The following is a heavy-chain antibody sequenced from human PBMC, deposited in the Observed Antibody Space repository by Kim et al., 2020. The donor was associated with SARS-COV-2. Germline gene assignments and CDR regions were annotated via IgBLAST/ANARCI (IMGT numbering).Heavy chain of an antibody. V-gene: IGHV1-18*01. CDR3: ARGDIVVVPAAMGLGDY. J-gene: IGHJ4*02. Sequence: ASVKVSCKASGYTFTSYGISWVRQAPGQGLEWMGWISAYNGNTNYAQKLQGRVTMTTDTSTSTAYMELRSLRSDDTAVYYCARGDIVVVPAAMGLGDYWGQGTLVTVSS. D-gene: IGHD2-2*01. CDR1: GYTFTSYG. CDR2: ISAYNGNT.